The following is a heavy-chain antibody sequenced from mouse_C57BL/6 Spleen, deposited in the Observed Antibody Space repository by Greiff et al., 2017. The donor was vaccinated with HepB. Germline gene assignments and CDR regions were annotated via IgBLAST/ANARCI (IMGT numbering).Heavy chain of an antibody. J-gene: IGHJ2*01. Sequence: VKLVESGAELARPGASVKMSCKASGYTFTSYTMHWVKQRPGQGLEWIGYINPSSGYTKYNQKFKDKATLTADKSSSTAYMQLSSLTSEDSAVYYCARERVYSNYPYFDYWGQGTTLTVSS. CDR1: GYTFTSYT. CDR3: ARERVYSNYPYFDY. V-gene: IGHV1-4*01. D-gene: IGHD2-5*01. CDR2: INPSSGYT.